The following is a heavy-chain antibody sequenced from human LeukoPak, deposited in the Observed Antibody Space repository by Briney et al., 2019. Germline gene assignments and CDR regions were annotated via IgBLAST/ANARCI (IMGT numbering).Heavy chain of an antibody. V-gene: IGHV3-23*01. CDR1: GFTFSSYA. J-gene: IGHJ6*02. D-gene: IGHD4-17*01. Sequence: GGSLRLSCAASGFTFSSYAMSWVRQAPGKGLEWVSAISGSGGSTYYADSVKGRFTISRDNSKNTLYLQMNSLRAEDTAVYYCAKGVDYGDPYYYYGMDVWGQGTTVTVSS. CDR2: ISGSGGST. CDR3: AKGVDYGDPYYYYGMDV.